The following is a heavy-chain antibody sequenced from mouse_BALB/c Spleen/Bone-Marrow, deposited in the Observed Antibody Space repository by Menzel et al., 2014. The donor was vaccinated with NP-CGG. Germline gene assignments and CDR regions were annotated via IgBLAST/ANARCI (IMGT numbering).Heavy chain of an antibody. Sequence: EVQGVESGGGLVQPGGSLKLSCVASGFTFSSYGMSWXRQTPDXRLELXATINNNGGSTYYXXXXXGQFTISRXXAKNTLYLQMSSLKSEDTAMYYCARVYGWYFDXXXAGTTVTVSS. V-gene: IGHV5-6-3*01. CDR2: INNNGGST. CDR3: ARVYGWYFDX. CDR1: GFTFSSYG. J-gene: IGHJ1*01. D-gene: IGHD1-1*01.